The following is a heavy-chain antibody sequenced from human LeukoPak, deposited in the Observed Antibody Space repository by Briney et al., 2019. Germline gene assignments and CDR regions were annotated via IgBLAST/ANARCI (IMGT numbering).Heavy chain of an antibody. CDR1: GNIFTDYL. Sequence: GESLKISCKPPGNIFTDYLIGWWRQAPGKGLEWMGNIYPDDSDTRYSPCFQGQVTISADKSTSTAYLQWSSLKASDTAMYYCARGAPIFYYFESWGQGTLVSVSA. V-gene: IGHV5-51*01. CDR2: IYPDDSDT. J-gene: IGHJ4*02. CDR3: ARGAPIFYYFES.